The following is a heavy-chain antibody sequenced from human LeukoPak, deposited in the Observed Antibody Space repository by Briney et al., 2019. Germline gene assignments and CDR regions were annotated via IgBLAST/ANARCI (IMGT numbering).Heavy chain of an antibody. V-gene: IGHV4-59*08. CDR3: ARHWAGRAWTFDY. D-gene: IGHD6-19*01. CDR1: GGSINSYY. J-gene: IGHJ4*02. Sequence: PSETLSLTCTVSGGSINSYYWSWIRQPPGKGLEWIGYIYYSGSTNYNPSLKSRVTISVDPSKNQFSLKVSSVTAADTAVYYCARHWAGRAWTFDYWGQGSLVPVSS. CDR2: IYYSGST.